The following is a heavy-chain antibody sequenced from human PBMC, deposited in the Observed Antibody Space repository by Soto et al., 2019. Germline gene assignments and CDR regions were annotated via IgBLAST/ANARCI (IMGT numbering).Heavy chain of an antibody. Sequence: GGSLRLSCAASGGPFSSYSMNWVRQAPGKGLEWVSNINRDGSEEYYVDSVKGRFTISRDNAKNSLYLQMNSLRAEDTAVYYCARDGGLSYDILTGYSKENWFDPWGQGTLVTVSS. V-gene: IGHV3-7*01. J-gene: IGHJ5*02. D-gene: IGHD3-9*01. CDR1: GGPFSSYS. CDR2: INRDGSEE. CDR3: ARDGGLSYDILTGYSKENWFDP.